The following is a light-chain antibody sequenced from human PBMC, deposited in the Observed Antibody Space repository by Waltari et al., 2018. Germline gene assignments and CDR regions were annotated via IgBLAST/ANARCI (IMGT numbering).Light chain of an antibody. CDR2: LNSDGSH. Sequence: QLVLTQSPSASASLGASVKLTCTLSSGHSSYAIAWHQQQPEKGTRYLMKLNSDGSHSKGDGIPDRFSGSSSGAGRYLTISSLQSEDEADYYCQTWGTGIRVFGGGTKLTVL. V-gene: IGLV4-69*01. J-gene: IGLJ2*01. CDR3: QTWGTGIRV. CDR1: SGHSSYA.